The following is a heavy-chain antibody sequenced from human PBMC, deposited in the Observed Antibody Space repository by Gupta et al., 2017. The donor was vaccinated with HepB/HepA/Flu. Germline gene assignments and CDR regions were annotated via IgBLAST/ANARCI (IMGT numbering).Heavy chain of an antibody. J-gene: IGHJ5*02. V-gene: IGHV1-69*01. CDR3: AKEYRHMNVIVKSQCCWGDP. Sequence: QAQLVQAGAEVKNPGSSVQVSCKTSGGTYSTHASTWVRQAPGQGLERLGGLIPIFGTPNYAQKFQGRVTITADESTSTVYMELSRLRSEDTAVYFCAKEYRHMNVIVKSQCCWGDPWTQGTLVTVSS. CDR1: GGTYSTHA. CDR2: LIPIFGTP. D-gene: IGHD3-22*01.